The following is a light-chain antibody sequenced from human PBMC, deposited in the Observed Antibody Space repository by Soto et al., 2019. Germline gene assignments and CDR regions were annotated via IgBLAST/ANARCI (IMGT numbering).Light chain of an antibody. J-gene: IGLJ3*02. CDR2: DVN. CDR3: SSYTSSSPRLV. Sequence: QSALTQPASVSGSPGQSITISCTGTSSDVGGYNYVSWYQHHPDKAPKLMIFDVNHRPSGISSRFSGSKSGNTASLTISGLQAEDEAAYYCSSYTSSSPRLVFGGGTKLTVL. V-gene: IGLV2-14*03. CDR1: SSDVGGYNY.